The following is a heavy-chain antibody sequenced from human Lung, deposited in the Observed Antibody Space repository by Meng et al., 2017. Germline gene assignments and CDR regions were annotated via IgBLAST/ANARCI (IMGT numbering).Heavy chain of an antibody. Sequence: VRLQGTGQGVAKVLGPLSGTCAVSVGAIGSSICWSCVRRPPGKGLEWIGELYHSVSNNYNPSLKRRVTRSVDKSKDQFSLKLGSVTAADTAVYYCARRGLWLDPQNFDYWGQGTLVTVSS. CDR2: LYHSVSN. D-gene: IGHD6-19*01. V-gene: IGHV4-4*02. CDR3: ARRGLWLDPQNFDY. CDR1: VGAIGSSIC. J-gene: IGHJ4*02.